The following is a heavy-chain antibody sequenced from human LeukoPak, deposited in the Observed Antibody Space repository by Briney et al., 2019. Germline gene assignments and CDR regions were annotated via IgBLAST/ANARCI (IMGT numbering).Heavy chain of an antibody. CDR2: ISAYNGNT. Sequence: ASVKVSCKASGYTFTSYGISWVRQAPGQGLEWMGWISAYNGNTNYAQKLQGRVTMTTDTSTSTAYMELRSLRSDDTAVYYCARTPPYYYDSSGYYLRFDYWGQGTLVTVSS. CDR3: ARTPPYYYDSSGYYLRFDY. CDR1: GYTFTSYG. D-gene: IGHD3-22*01. V-gene: IGHV1-18*01. J-gene: IGHJ4*02.